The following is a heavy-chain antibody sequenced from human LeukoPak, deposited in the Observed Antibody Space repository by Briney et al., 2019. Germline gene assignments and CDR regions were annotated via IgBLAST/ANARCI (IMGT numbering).Heavy chain of an antibody. J-gene: IGHJ4*02. Sequence: GGSLRLSCAASGFTFDDYAMHWVRQAPGKGLEWVSGISWNSGSTGYADSVKGRFTISRDNAKNSLYLQMNSLRAEDTALYYCAKDISTTVTTGLGYWGQGTLVTVSS. V-gene: IGHV3-9*01. CDR1: GFTFDDYA. D-gene: IGHD4-17*01. CDR3: AKDISTTVTTGLGY. CDR2: ISWNSGST.